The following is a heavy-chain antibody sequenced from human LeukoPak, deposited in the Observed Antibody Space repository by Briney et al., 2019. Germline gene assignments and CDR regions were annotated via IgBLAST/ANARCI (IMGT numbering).Heavy chain of an antibody. V-gene: IGHV1-18*04. CDR3: AREDCSGGSCYFFDP. Sequence: ASVKVSCKASGYTFTSYGISWVRQAPGQGLEWMGWISAYNGNTNYAQKLQGRVTMTTVTSTSTAYMELRSLRSDDTAVYYCAREDCSGGSCYFFDPWGQGTLVTVSS. CDR1: GYTFTSYG. CDR2: ISAYNGNT. D-gene: IGHD2-15*01. J-gene: IGHJ5*02.